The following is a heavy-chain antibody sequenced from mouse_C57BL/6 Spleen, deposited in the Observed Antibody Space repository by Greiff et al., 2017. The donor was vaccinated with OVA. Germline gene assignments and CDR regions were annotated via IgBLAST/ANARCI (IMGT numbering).Heavy chain of an antibody. CDR2: IYPRDGST. V-gene: IGHV1-85*01. CDR1: GYTFTSYD. Sequence: VKLMESGPELVKPGASVKLSCKASGYTFTSYDINWVKQRPGQGLEWIGWIYPRDGSTKYNEKFKGKATLTVDTSSSTAYMELHSLTSEDSAVYFCARRGEVLRSSMDYWGQGTSVTVSS. CDR3: ARRGEVLRSSMDY. J-gene: IGHJ4*01. D-gene: IGHD1-1*01.